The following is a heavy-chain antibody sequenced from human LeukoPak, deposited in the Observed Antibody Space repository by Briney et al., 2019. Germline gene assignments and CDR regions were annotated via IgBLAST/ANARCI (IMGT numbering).Heavy chain of an antibody. Sequence: PSGTLSLTCAVSGGSISSSNWWSWVRQPPGKGLEWIGEIYHSGSTNYNPSLKSRVTISVDTSKNQFSLKLSSVTAADTAVYYCARWRYCGGDCYPSAFDIWGQGTMVTVSS. J-gene: IGHJ3*02. D-gene: IGHD2-21*02. CDR1: GGSISSSNW. CDR2: IYHSGST. CDR3: ARWRYCGGDCYPSAFDI. V-gene: IGHV4-4*02.